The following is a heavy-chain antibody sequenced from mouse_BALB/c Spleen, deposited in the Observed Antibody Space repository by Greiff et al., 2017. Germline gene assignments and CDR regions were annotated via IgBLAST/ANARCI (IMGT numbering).Heavy chain of an antibody. Sequence: EVQLVESGGGLVQPGGSRKLSCAASGFTFSSFGMHWVRQAPEKGLEWVAYISSGSSTIYYADTVKGRFTISRDNPKNTLFLQMTSLRSEDTAMYYCARSLLRTWGFAYWGQGTLVTVSA. CDR1: GFTFSSFG. V-gene: IGHV5-17*02. CDR3: ARSLLRTWGFAY. J-gene: IGHJ3*01. CDR2: ISSGSSTI. D-gene: IGHD1-1*01.